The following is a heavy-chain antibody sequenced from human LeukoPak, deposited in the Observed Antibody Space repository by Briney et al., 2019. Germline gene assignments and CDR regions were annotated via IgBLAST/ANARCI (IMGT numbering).Heavy chain of an antibody. CDR2: ITTTASTI. J-gene: IGHJ4*02. Sequence: GGSLRLSCAASGFTFSSYSMNWVRQAPGKGLEWLSYITTTASTIYYADSVKGRFTISRDNAKNSLYLQMNSLRADDTAVYYCAREDDSGSLFDYWGQGILVTVSS. CDR1: GFTFSSYS. CDR3: AREDDSGSLFDY. D-gene: IGHD3-10*01. V-gene: IGHV3-48*04.